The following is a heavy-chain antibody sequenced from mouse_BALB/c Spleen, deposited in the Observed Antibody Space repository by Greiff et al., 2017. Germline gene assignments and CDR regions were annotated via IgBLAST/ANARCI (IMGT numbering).Heavy chain of an antibody. V-gene: IGHV2-2*02. CDR3: ARNERNYAMDY. J-gene: IGHJ4*01. Sequence: VKLMESGPGLVQPSQSLSITCTVSGFSLTTYGVHWVRQSPGKGLEWLGVIWSGGSTDYNAAFISRLSISKDNSKSQVFFKMNSLQANDTAIYYCARNERNYAMDYWGQGTSVTVSS. CDR1: GFSLTTYG. CDR2: IWSGGST.